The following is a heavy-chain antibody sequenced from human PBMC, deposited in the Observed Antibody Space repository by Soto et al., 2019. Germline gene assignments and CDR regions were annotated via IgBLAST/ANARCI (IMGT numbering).Heavy chain of an antibody. D-gene: IGHD5-18*01. J-gene: IGHJ6*02. V-gene: IGHV1-46*01. CDR2: INPSGGST. Sequence: ASVKVSCKASGYTFTSYYMHWVRQAPGQGLEWMGIINPSGGSTSYAQKFQGRVTMTRDTSTSTVYMELSSLRSEDTAVYYCARDFQGGYSYGPYYYYYGMDVWGQGTTVTVSS. CDR1: GYTFTSYY. CDR3: ARDFQGGYSYGPYYYYYGMDV.